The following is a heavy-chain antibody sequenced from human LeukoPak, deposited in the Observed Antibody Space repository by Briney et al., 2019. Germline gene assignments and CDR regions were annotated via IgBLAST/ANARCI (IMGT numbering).Heavy chain of an antibody. CDR3: ARDLRIWFGELSYFDY. D-gene: IGHD3-10*01. CDR2: INSDGSST. V-gene: IGHV3-74*01. Sequence: GGSLRLSCAASGFTLSSYWMHWVRQAPGKGLVWVSRINSDGSSTSYADSVKGRFTISRDNAKNTLYLQMNSLRAEDTAVYYCARDLRIWFGELSYFDYWGQGTLVTVSS. CDR1: GFTLSSYW. J-gene: IGHJ4*02.